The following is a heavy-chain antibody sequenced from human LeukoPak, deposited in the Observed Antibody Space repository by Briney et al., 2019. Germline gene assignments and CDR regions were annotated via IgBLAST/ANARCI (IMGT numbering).Heavy chain of an antibody. Sequence: GGSLRLSCAASGFSVSNDYMSWVRQAPGKGLEWVSVIYGGGSTYYADSVKGRLTISRDESKNTVHLQMNSLRPEDTGMYYCARSPWEPGKYWGQGTLVRVSS. V-gene: IGHV3-66*02. J-gene: IGHJ4*02. CDR2: IYGGGST. D-gene: IGHD1-26*01. CDR1: GFSVSNDY. CDR3: ARSPWEPGKY.